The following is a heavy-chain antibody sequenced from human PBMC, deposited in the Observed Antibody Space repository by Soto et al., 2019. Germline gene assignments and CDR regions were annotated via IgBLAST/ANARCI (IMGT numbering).Heavy chain of an antibody. J-gene: IGHJ4*02. Sequence: PSETLSLTCTVSGGSVSSGSYYWSWIRQPPGKGLEWIGYVFSTGSTNYNPSLQSRVTISADTSKNQFSLKLTSVTAADTAVYFCARLNWPQYYFDFWGQGTLVTVSS. CDR1: GGSVSSGSYY. CDR3: ARLNWPQYYFDF. D-gene: IGHD1-1*01. V-gene: IGHV4-61*01. CDR2: VFSTGST.